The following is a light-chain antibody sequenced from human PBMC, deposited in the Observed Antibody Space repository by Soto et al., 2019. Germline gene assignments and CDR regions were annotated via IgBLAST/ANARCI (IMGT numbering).Light chain of an antibody. J-gene: IGLJ2*01. CDR3: SSYTSSSTPV. CDR2: DVS. CDR1: SSDVGGYNY. V-gene: IGLV2-14*01. Sequence: QSVLTQPASVSGSPGQSITISCTGTSSDVGGYNYVSWYQQHPGKAPKLMIYDVSNRPSRVSNRFSGSKAGNTASLTISVLQAEDDADYYCSSYTSSSTPVFGGGTKLTVL.